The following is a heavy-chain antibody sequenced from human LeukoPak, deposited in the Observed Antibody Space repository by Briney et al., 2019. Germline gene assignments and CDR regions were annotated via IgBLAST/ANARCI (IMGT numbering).Heavy chain of an antibody. CDR2: VDYSGST. D-gene: IGHD3-3*01. CDR3: ARHSLRYYKTTSGFSFNRFDP. Sequence: SETLSLTCTVSGGSIGSYFWSWFRQSPGKGLEWIAYVDYSGSTDYNPSLKSRVTISVDTSTNQVSLQLSSVTAADTSVYYCARHSLRYYKTTSGFSFNRFDPWGQGTLVTVSS. J-gene: IGHJ5*02. V-gene: IGHV4-59*08. CDR1: GGSIGSYF.